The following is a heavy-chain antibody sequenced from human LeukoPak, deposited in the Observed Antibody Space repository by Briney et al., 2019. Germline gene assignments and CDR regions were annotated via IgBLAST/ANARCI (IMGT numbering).Heavy chain of an antibody. CDR1: GFTFSSYG. D-gene: IGHD2-21*02. CDR2: ISYDGSNK. Sequence: GGSLRLSCAASGFTFSSYGMHWVRQAPGKRLEWVAVISYDGSNKYYADSVKGRFTISRDNSKNTLYLQMNSLRAEDTAVYYCAKAGDDYPFDYWGQGTLVTVSS. J-gene: IGHJ4*02. CDR3: AKAGDDYPFDY. V-gene: IGHV3-30*18.